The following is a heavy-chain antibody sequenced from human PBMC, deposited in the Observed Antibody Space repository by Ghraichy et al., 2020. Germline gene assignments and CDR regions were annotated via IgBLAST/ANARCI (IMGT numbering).Heavy chain of an antibody. V-gene: IGHV3-30*18. J-gene: IGHJ4*02. Sequence: GGSLRLSCAASGFTFSSYGMHWVRQAPGKGLEWVAIISYDGSNKYYADSVKGRFTISRDNSKNTLYLQMNSLRAEDTAVYYCAKERGFWSGNYYFDYWGQGTLVTVSS. CDR2: ISYDGSNK. D-gene: IGHD3-3*01. CDR3: AKERGFWSGNYYFDY. CDR1: GFTFSSYG.